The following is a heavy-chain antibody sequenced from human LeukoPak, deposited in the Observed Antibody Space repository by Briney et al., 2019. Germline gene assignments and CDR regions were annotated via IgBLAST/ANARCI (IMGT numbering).Heavy chain of an antibody. D-gene: IGHD5-18*01. Sequence: SETLSLTCTVSGGSISSYCLSWIRQPPGKGLEWIGYIYHSGGTSYNPSLKSRVTISVDPSKNQFSLKLISVTPADTAVYYCARTVDTAMVTFDYWGQGTLVTVSS. J-gene: IGHJ4*02. V-gene: IGHV4-59*01. CDR1: GGSISSYC. CDR3: ARTVDTAMVTFDY. CDR2: IYHSGGT.